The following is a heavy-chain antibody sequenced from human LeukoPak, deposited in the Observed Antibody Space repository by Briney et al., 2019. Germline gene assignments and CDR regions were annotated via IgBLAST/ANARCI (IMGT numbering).Heavy chain of an antibody. J-gene: IGHJ1*01. D-gene: IGHD4-11*01. V-gene: IGHV3-33*08. CDR3: ARGLDLGYFQR. CDR2: IWSDGSNK. Sequence: GGSLRLSCAASGFSFATYAMTWVRQAPGKGLEWVAVIWSDGSNKYYTDSVKGRFTISRDNPKNTLYLQMNSLRAEGTAVYHCARGLDLGYFQRWGQGTLVTVSS. CDR1: GFSFATYA.